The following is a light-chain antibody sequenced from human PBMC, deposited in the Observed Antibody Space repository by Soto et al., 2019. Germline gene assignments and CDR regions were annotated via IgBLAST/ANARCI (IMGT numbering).Light chain of an antibody. CDR1: QSVGSH. CDR2: GAS. CDR3: QQYNNWPHT. V-gene: IGKV3-15*01. J-gene: IGKJ2*01. Sequence: EIVMTQSPATLSVSPGESATLSCRASQSVGSHLAWYQQKPGQAPRLLISGASTRATGFPTSFSGSGSGTEFTLTITSLQSEDFALYFCQQYNNWPHTFGKGTKLEIK.